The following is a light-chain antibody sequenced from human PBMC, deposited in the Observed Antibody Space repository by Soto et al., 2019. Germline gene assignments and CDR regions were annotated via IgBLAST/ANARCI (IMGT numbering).Light chain of an antibody. CDR3: QQYDDWYT. V-gene: IGKV3-15*01. CDR1: QSVSSK. CDR2: GAS. Sequence: EIVMTQSPATLYVSPGERATLSCRASQSVSSKLAWYQQKPGQPPRLLIYGASTRATGIPARFSGSGSGTEFTLTISSLQSEDFVVYYCQQYDDWYTFGQGTKVEIK. J-gene: IGKJ2*01.